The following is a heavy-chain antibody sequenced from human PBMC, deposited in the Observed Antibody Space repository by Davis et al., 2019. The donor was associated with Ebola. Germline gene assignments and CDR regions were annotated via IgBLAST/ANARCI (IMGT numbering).Heavy chain of an antibody. Sequence: GESLKISCAASGFSVSTNYMNWVRQAPGKGLEWVSAIGGTGITYFADSVKGRFRISRDNSKNTVYLFMNSLRAEDTAVYYCAKAQIPGGRGYFFDYWGQGTLVTVSS. CDR3: AKAQIPGGRGYFFDY. D-gene: IGHD3-16*01. V-gene: IGHV3-53*01. J-gene: IGHJ4*02. CDR1: GFSVSTNY. CDR2: IGGTGIT.